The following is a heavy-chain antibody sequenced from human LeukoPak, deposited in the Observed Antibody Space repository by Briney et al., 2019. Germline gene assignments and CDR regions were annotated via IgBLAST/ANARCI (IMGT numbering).Heavy chain of an antibody. Sequence: GGSLRLSCAASGFTFSSYGMHWVRQAPGKGLEWVAVIWYDGSNKYYADSVKGRFTISRDNSKNTLYLQMNSLRAEDTAVYYCAKSKTRELRFLEWLLFSGMDVWGQGTTVTVSS. V-gene: IGHV3-30*02. D-gene: IGHD3-3*01. CDR2: IWYDGSNK. CDR1: GFTFSSYG. CDR3: AKSKTRELRFLEWLLFSGMDV. J-gene: IGHJ6*02.